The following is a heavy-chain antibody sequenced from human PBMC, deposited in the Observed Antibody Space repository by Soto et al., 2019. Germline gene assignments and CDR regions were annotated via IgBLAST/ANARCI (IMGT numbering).Heavy chain of an antibody. J-gene: IGHJ4*02. Sequence: GGSLRLSCSASGFTFSSYAMSWVRQAPGKGLEWVSYISGSGGTTFYADSLKGRLTISRDNSKNTLYLQMNSLRVGDTAIYYCAKSPSKDYGSFFDYWGQGALVTVSS. V-gene: IGHV3-23*01. CDR2: ISGSGGTT. CDR3: AKSPSKDYGSFFDY. CDR1: GFTFSSYA. D-gene: IGHD4-17*01.